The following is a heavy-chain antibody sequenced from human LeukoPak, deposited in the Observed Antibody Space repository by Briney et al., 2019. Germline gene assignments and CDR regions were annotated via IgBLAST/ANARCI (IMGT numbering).Heavy chain of an antibody. CDR2: ISWNSGSI. V-gene: IGHV3-9*03. Sequence: PGRSLRLSCAASGFTFDDYAMHWVRQAPGKGLEWVSGISWNSGSIGYADSVKGRFTISRDNAKNSLYLQMNSLRAEDMALYYCAKARYDRDAFDIWGQGTMVTVSS. CDR1: GFTFDDYA. J-gene: IGHJ3*02. CDR3: AKARYDRDAFDI. D-gene: IGHD3-10*02.